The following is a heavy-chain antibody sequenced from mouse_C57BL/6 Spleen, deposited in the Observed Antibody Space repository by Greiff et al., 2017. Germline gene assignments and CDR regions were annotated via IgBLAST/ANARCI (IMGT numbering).Heavy chain of an antibody. J-gene: IGHJ3*01. CDR2: ISSGGSYT. CDR1: GFTFSSYG. CDR3: ARPKGFAY. Sequence: EVQGVESGGDLVKPGGSLKLSCAASGFTFSSYGMSWVRQTPDKSLEWVATISSGGSYTYYPDSVKGRVTISRDNAKNTLYLQMSSLKSEDTAMYYCARPKGFAYWGQGTLVTVSA. V-gene: IGHV5-6*01.